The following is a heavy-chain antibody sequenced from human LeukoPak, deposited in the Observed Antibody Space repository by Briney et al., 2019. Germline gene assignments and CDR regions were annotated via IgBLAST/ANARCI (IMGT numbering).Heavy chain of an antibody. V-gene: IGHV4-59*01. Sequence: SETLSLTCTVSGGSISSYYWSWIRQPPGKGLEWIGYIYYSGSTNYNPSLKSRVTISVDTSKNQFSLKLSSVTAADTAVYYCARGGYYLRYWGQGTLVTLSS. J-gene: IGHJ4*02. CDR1: GGSISSYY. CDR2: IYYSGST. CDR3: ARGGYYLRY. D-gene: IGHD3-22*01.